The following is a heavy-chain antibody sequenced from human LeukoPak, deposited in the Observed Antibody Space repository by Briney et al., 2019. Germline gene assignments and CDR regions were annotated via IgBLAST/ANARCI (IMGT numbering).Heavy chain of an antibody. D-gene: IGHD4-11*01. CDR3: AKDGLFLTTELKFFYMDA. CDR1: GFTFSSYS. V-gene: IGHV3-48*02. CDR2: ISSSSSTI. Sequence: GGSLRLSCAASGFTFSSYSMNWVRQAPGKGLEWVSYISSSSSTIYYADSVKGRFTISRDNAKNSLYLQMNSLRDEDTAVYCCAKDGLFLTTELKFFYMDAWGKGTTVTVSS. J-gene: IGHJ6*03.